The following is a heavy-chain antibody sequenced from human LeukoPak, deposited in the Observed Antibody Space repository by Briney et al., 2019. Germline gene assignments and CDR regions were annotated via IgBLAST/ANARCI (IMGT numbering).Heavy chain of an antibody. CDR2: IYSGGST. CDR3: ARDPGITMIVKDGMDV. D-gene: IGHD3-22*01. V-gene: IGHV3-66*01. Sequence: GGSLRLSCAASGFTVSSNYMSWVRQAPGKGLEWVSVIYSGGSTYYADSVKGRFTISRDNSKNTLYLQMNSLRAEDAAVYYCARDPGITMIVKDGMDVWGQGTTVTVSS. CDR1: GFTVSSNY. J-gene: IGHJ6*02.